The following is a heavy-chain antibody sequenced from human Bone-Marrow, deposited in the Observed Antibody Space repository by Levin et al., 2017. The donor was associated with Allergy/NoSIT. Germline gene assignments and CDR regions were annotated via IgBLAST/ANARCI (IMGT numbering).Heavy chain of an antibody. D-gene: IGHD6-19*01. V-gene: IGHV4-4*02. CDR1: GDSMSTSNW. CDR2: IHHSGNT. J-gene: IGHJ4*02. CDR3: AREVADYYFAY. Sequence: SETLSLTCDVSGDSMSTSNWWAWLRQSPGPGLEWIGEIHHSGNTNYNPSLKSRVAVSIDMSKNQFSLKLTSLTAADTAVYYCAREVADYYFAYWGQGALVTVSS.